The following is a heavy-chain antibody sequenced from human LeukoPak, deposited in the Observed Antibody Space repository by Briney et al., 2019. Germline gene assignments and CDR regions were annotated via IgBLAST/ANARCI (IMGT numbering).Heavy chain of an antibody. Sequence: GGSLRLSCTTSEFPFNNFPLGWVRQAPGMGLEWVSAISGSGGSTYYADSVKGRFTISRDNSKNTLYLQMNSLRAEDTAVYYCAKDQSMIVVVILDYWGQGTLVTVSS. CDR3: AKDQSMIVVVILDY. D-gene: IGHD3-22*01. CDR2: ISGSGGST. J-gene: IGHJ4*02. CDR1: EFPFNNFP. V-gene: IGHV3-23*01.